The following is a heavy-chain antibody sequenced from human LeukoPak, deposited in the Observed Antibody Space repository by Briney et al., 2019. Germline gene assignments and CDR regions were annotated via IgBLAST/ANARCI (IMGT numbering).Heavy chain of an antibody. V-gene: IGHV3-74*01. J-gene: IGHJ3*01. D-gene: IGHD3-10*01. CDR3: ARAGAPYAFDV. CDR2: ISPDGSTT. Sequence: GGSLRLSCAASGFTFSSYGMHWVRQAPGKGLVWVSRISPDGSTTSYADSVKGRFTISRDNAKNTLYVQMKSLRAEDTAVYYCARAGAPYAFDVWGQGTMVTVSS. CDR1: GFTFSSYG.